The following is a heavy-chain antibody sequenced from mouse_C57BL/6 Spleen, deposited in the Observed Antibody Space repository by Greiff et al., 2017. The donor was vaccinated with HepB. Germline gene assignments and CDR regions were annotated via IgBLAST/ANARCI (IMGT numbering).Heavy chain of an antibody. J-gene: IGHJ3*01. CDR1: GFSLTSYG. CDR3: AREDYYGSSRCFAY. CDR2: IWSGGST. D-gene: IGHD1-1*01. Sequence: VQLVESGPGLVQPSQSLSITCTVSGFSLTSYGAHWVRQSPGKGLEWLGVIWSGGSTDYNAAFISRLSISKDNSKSQVFFKMNSLQADDTAIYYCAREDYYGSSRCFAYWGQGTLVTVSA. V-gene: IGHV2-2*01.